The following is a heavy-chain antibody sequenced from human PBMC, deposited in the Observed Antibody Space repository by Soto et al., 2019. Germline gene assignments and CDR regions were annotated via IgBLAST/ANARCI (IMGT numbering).Heavy chain of an antibody. V-gene: IGHV1-46*01. CDR1: GYTFTSYY. D-gene: IGHD2-15*01. Sequence: QVQLVQSGAEVKKPGASVKVSCKASGYTFTSYYMHWVRQAPGQWLEWMGIISPSGGSANYAQKFQGRVTITRDTSTSTVYMELSSLRSDDTAVYYCARDRTSGGLFDYWGQGTLVTVSS. CDR2: ISPSGGSA. CDR3: ARDRTSGGLFDY. J-gene: IGHJ4*02.